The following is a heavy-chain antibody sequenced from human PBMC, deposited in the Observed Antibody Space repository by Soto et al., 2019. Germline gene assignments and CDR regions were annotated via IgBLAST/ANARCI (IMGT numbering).Heavy chain of an antibody. CDR1: GGSPSSNY. V-gene: IGHV4-59*01. D-gene: IGHD3-22*01. Sequence: SETLSLTCSVSGGSPSSNYWSWIRQPPGKGLEWIGCISDSGNTYYNPSLQSRVTISIDTSTNQFLLDLTSVTTADTAVYYCAREIGYYYDSSPLWGQGT. CDR2: ISDSGNT. CDR3: AREIGYYYDSSPL. J-gene: IGHJ4*02.